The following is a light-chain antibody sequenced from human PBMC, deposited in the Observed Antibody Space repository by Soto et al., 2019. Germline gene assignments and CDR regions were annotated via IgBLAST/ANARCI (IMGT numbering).Light chain of an antibody. CDR3: QQRSDRVT. CDR1: QGVSRK. V-gene: IGKV3-11*01. CDR2: GAS. Sequence: DIVMTQSPATLSVAPGERVTFSCRASQGVSRKLAWYQHKPGQAPRLLISGASTGATGIPARFSGSGSGTDFTLTISSLEPEDFAVYYCQQRSDRVTFGGGTKVDIK. J-gene: IGKJ4*01.